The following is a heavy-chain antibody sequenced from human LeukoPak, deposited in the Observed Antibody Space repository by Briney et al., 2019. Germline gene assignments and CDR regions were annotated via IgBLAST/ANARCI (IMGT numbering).Heavy chain of an antibody. D-gene: IGHD6-13*01. J-gene: IGHJ4*02. CDR1: GGSFSGYL. CDR2: INHSGST. V-gene: IGHV4-34*01. Sequence: PSETLSLTCAVYGGSFSGYLWSWIRQPPGKGLEWIGDINHSGSTNYNPSLKSRVTISVDTSKNQFSLKLSSVTAADTAVYYCARDRIAAAGGLDYWGQGTLVTVSS. CDR3: ARDRIAAAGGLDY.